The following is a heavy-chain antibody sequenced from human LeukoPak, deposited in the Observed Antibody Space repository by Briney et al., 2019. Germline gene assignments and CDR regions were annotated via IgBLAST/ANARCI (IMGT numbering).Heavy chain of an antibody. V-gene: IGHV1-69*04. CDR1: GGTFSSYA. J-gene: IGHJ4*02. Sequence: SVKVSCKASGGTFSSYAISWVRQAPGQGLEWMGRIIPILGIANYAQKFQGRVTITADKSTSTAYMELSSLRSEDTAVYYCASSRNFYYDSSGYRDWGQGTLVTVSS. D-gene: IGHD3-22*01. CDR2: IIPILGIA. CDR3: ASSRNFYYDSSGYRD.